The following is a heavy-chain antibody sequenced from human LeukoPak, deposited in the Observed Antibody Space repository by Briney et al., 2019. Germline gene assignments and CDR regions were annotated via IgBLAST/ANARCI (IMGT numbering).Heavy chain of an antibody. J-gene: IGHJ6*04. D-gene: IGHD6-19*01. CDR1: GYTFTGYY. CDR2: INPSGGST. Sequence: ASVKVSCKASGYTFTGYYMHWVRQAPGQGLEWMGIINPSGGSTSYAQKFQGRVTMTRDTSTSTVYMELSSLRSEDTAVYYCARVYGVAGHRDTFYGMDVWGKGTTVTVSS. V-gene: IGHV1-46*01. CDR3: ARVYGVAGHRDTFYGMDV.